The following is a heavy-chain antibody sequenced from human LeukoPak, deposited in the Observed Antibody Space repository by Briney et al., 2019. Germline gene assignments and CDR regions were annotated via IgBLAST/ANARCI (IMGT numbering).Heavy chain of an antibody. CDR1: GYTFTGYY. V-gene: IGHV1-2*02. D-gene: IGHD5-24*01. CDR3: ARDLRDGYNWAHDYYYYMDV. Sequence: ASVKVPCKASGYTFTGYYMHWVRQAPGQGLEWMGWINPNSGGTNYAQKFQGRVTMTRDTSISTAYMELSRLRSDDTAVYYCARDLRDGYNWAHDYYYYMDVWGKGTTVTVSS. CDR2: INPNSGGT. J-gene: IGHJ6*03.